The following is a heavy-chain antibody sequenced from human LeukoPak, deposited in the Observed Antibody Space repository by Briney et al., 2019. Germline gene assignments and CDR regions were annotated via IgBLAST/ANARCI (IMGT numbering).Heavy chain of an antibody. D-gene: IGHD3-22*01. CDR2: INGSGST. CDR3: ARGHYYDSSGYYGY. CDR1: GGSFSGYY. V-gene: IGHV4-34*01. J-gene: IGHJ4*02. Sequence: SETLSLTCAVYGGSFSGYYWTWIRQPPGKGLEWIGGINGSGSTNYNPSLKSRVTISLDTSKNQFSLKLSSVTAADTAVYYCARGHYYDSSGYYGYWGQGTLVTVSS.